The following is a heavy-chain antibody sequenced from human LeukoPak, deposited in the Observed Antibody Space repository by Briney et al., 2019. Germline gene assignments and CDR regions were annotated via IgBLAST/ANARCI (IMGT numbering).Heavy chain of an antibody. V-gene: IGHV3-30*02. Sequence: PGGSLRLSCAASGFTFSSYGMHWVRQAPGKGLEWVAFIRYDGSNKYYADSVKGRFTISRDNSENTLYLQMNSLRAEDTAVYYCAKVGFYCSGGSCYSDDAFDIWGQGTMVTVSS. J-gene: IGHJ3*02. CDR1: GFTFSSYG. D-gene: IGHD2-15*01. CDR2: IRYDGSNK. CDR3: AKVGFYCSGGSCYSDDAFDI.